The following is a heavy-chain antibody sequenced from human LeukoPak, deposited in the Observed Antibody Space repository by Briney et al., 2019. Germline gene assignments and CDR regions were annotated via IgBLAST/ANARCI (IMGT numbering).Heavy chain of an antibody. Sequence: GGSLRLSCAASGFTFSSYSMNWVRQAPGKGLEWVSSISSSSSYIYYADSVKGRFTISRDNAKNSLYLQMNSLRAEDPAVYYCARDGEYVYYYYMDVWGKGTTVTVSS. V-gene: IGHV3-21*01. CDR2: ISSSSSYI. D-gene: IGHD2/OR15-2a*01. CDR3: ARDGEYVYYYYMDV. J-gene: IGHJ6*03. CDR1: GFTFSSYS.